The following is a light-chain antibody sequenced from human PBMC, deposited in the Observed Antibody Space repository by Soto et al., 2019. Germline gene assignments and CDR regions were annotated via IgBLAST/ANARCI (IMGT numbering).Light chain of an antibody. V-gene: IGKV3-15*01. J-gene: IGKJ1*01. CDR3: LQYHNWPPWT. CDR1: QSIGSR. CDR2: GAS. Sequence: EIVMTQSPATLSASPGERATLSCRVSQSIGSRLAWYQQRPGQAPRLLIYGASNRATGVAARFSGSGSGTDFTLTVYNLQSEDFAVYFCLQYHNWPPWTFGQGTKVEVK.